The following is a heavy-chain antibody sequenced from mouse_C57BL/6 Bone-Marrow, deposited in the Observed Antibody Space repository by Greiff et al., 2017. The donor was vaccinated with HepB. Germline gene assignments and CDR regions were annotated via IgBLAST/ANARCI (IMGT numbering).Heavy chain of an antibody. CDR2: ISYSGST. J-gene: IGHJ1*03. D-gene: IGHD1-1*01. CDR3: ARGTTVVATNWYFDV. V-gene: IGHV3-1*01. CDR1: GYSITSGYD. Sequence: EVQLQESGPGMVKPSQSLSLTCTVTGYSITSGYDWHWIRHFPGNKLEWMGYISYSGSTNYNPSLKSRISITHDTSKNHFFLKLNSVTTEDTATYYCARGTTVVATNWYFDVWGTGTTVTVSS.